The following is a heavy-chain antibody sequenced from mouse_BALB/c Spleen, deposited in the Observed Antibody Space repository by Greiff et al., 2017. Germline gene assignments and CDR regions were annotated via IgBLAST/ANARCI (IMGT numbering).Heavy chain of an antibody. V-gene: IGHV5-6-5*01. CDR3: ARGGGYDAYYFDY. J-gene: IGHJ2*01. CDR2: ISSGGST. CDR1: GFTFSSYA. Sequence: EVKLVESGGDLVKPGGSLKLSCAASGFTFSSYAMSWVRQTPEKRLEWVASISSGGSTYYPDSVKGRFTISRDNARNILYLQMSSLRSEDTAMYYCARGGGYDAYYFDYWGQGTTLTVSS. D-gene: IGHD2-2*01.